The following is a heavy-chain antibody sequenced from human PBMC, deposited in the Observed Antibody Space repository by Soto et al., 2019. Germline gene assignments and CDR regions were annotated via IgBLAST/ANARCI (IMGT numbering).Heavy chain of an antibody. V-gene: IGHV1-3*01. CDR2: INGGDGNT. CDR3: GRDFLGLRGLEY. Sequence: ASVKVSCKASGYSFSGYAIYWLRQAPGQRLEWMGWINGGDGNTQYSQKFQGRVTITRDTSASTAYMELSSLRSEDTAVYYCGRDFLGLRGLEYWGQGTLVTVSS. J-gene: IGHJ4*02. CDR1: GYSFSGYA. D-gene: IGHD4-17*01.